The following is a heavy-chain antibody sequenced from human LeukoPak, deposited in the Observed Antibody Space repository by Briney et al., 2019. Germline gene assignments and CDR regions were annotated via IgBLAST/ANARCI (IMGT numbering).Heavy chain of an antibody. V-gene: IGHV3-30-3*01. D-gene: IGHD2-2*02. CDR2: ISYDGSNK. Sequence: GGSLRLSCAASGFTFSSYAMHWVRQAPGKGLEWVAVISYDGSNKYYADSVKGRFIISRDNFKNTLYLQMNSLRAEDTAVYYCARERLLVVPAAIRNYYYGMDVWGQGTTVTVSS. J-gene: IGHJ6*02. CDR1: GFTFSSYA. CDR3: ARERLLVVPAAIRNYYYGMDV.